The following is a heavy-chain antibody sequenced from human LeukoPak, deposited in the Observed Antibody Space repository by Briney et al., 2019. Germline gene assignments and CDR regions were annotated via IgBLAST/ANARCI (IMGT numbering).Heavy chain of an antibody. Sequence: SETLSLTCTVSGGSISSYYWSWIRQPPGKGLEWAGYISYSGSTNYNPSLKSRVTISIDTSKNPFSLKLRSVTAADTAIYYCARQGYDILTGYIDAFDIWGQGTMVTVSS. J-gene: IGHJ3*02. CDR1: GGSISSYY. CDR3: ARQGYDILTGYIDAFDI. CDR2: ISYSGST. V-gene: IGHV4-59*08. D-gene: IGHD3-9*01.